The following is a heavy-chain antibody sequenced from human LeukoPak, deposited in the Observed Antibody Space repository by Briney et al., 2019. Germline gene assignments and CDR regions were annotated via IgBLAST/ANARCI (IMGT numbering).Heavy chain of an antibody. J-gene: IGHJ4*02. D-gene: IGHD2-2*01. CDR3: ARGRGTYCSSTSCYRHFDD. CDR1: GFTLSTYE. CDR2: ISSSGGTI. Sequence: PGGSLRLSCAASGFTLSTYEVNWVRQAPGKGLEWVSYISSSGGTIYYADSVKGRFAISRDNAKNSLYLQMNSLRVEDTAVYYCARGRGTYCSSTSCYRHFDDWGQGTLATVSS. V-gene: IGHV3-48*03.